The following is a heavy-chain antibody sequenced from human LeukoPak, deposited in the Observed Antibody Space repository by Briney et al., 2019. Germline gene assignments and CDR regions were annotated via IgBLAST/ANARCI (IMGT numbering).Heavy chain of an antibody. V-gene: IGHV3-23*01. CDR2: ISGSGGST. J-gene: IGHJ4*02. Sequence: GGSLRLSCAASGFTFSSYAMSWVRQAPGKGLEWVSAISGSGGSTYYADSVKGRFTISRDNSKNTLYLQMNSLRADDTALYYCARDGSPFDFWGQGTLVTVSS. CDR1: GFTFSSYA. CDR3: ARDGSPFDF.